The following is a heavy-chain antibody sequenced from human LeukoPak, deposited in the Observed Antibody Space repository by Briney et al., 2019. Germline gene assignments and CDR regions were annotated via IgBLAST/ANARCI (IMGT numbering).Heavy chain of an antibody. J-gene: IGHJ4*02. CDR1: GDSVSSSTTG. V-gene: IGHV6-1*01. CDR3: ARGFLMRGFDY. Sequence: SQTLSLTCAISGDSVSSSTTGWNWIRQSPSRGLEWLGRTHYESKWKNDYAESVKSRITINPDTSKNQFSLRLNSVTPEDTAVYLCARGFLMRGFDYWGQGTLVTVSS. CDR2: THYESKWKN.